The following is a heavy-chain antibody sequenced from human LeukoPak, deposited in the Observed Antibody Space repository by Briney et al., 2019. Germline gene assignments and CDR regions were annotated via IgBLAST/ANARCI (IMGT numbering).Heavy chain of an antibody. CDR2: ISGSGGST. V-gene: IGHV3-23*01. D-gene: IGHD3-10*01. CDR1: GFTFSSYG. Sequence: GRSLRLSCATSGFTFSSYGMHWVRQAPGKGLEWVSTISGSGGSTYYADSVKGRFTISRDNSKNTLYLQMNSLTAEDTAVHYCARAPYGSGNYYIDYWGQGTLVTVSA. J-gene: IGHJ4*02. CDR3: ARAPYGSGNYYIDY.